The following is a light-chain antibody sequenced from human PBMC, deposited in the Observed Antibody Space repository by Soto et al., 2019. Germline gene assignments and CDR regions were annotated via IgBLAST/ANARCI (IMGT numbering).Light chain of an antibody. J-gene: IGKJ1*01. CDR1: QSISNW. CDR2: HAS. Sequence: IPLTQSPSTLPASLGYRFTIICRASQSISNWLAWYQQKPGTAPKVLIYHASNLQSGVPSRFSGSGSGTEFTLTISSLQPDDFATYYCQQYNSYSFGQGTKVDIK. CDR3: QQYNSYS. V-gene: IGKV1-5*02.